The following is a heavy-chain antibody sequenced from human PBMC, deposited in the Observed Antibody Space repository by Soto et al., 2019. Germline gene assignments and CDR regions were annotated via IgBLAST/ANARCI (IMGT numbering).Heavy chain of an antibody. D-gene: IGHD2-21*01. CDR1: GFTFSSYS. Sequence: GGSLRLSCAASGFTFSSYSMNWVRQAPGKGLEWVSSISSSSGSTYYADSVKGRFTISRDNSKNTLYLQMNSLRAEDTAVYYCAKDPRSVVERSVYGMDVWGQGTTVTVSS. CDR2: ISSSSGST. CDR3: AKDPRSVVERSVYGMDV. J-gene: IGHJ6*02. V-gene: IGHV3-23*01.